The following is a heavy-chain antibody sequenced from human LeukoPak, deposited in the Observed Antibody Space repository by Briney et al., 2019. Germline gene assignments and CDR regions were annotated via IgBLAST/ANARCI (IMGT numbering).Heavy chain of an antibody. V-gene: IGHV4-34*01. CDR2: INHSGST. CDR1: SGSFSGYY. CDR3: ARSFCRLRSIYWFDP. D-gene: IGHD6-25*01. Sequence: PSETLSLTCAVYSGSFSGYYWSWIRQPPRKGLEWIGEINHSGSTNYNPSLKSRVTISVDTSKNQFSLKLSSVTAADTAVYYCARSFCRLRSIYWFDPWGQGTLVTVSS. J-gene: IGHJ5*02.